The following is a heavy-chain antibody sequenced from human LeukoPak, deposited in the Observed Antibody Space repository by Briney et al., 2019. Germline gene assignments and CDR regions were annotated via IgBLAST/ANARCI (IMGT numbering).Heavy chain of an antibody. D-gene: IGHD3-3*01. V-gene: IGHV3-23*01. Sequence: ETLSLTCAVYGGSFSGYYWSWIRQPPGKGLEWVSAISGSGGSTYYADSVKGRFTISRDNSKNTLYLQMNSLRAEDPAVYYCAKRCEWLGDWGQGTLVTVSS. CDR3: AKRCEWLGD. CDR1: GGSFSGYY. CDR2: ISGSGGST. J-gene: IGHJ4*02.